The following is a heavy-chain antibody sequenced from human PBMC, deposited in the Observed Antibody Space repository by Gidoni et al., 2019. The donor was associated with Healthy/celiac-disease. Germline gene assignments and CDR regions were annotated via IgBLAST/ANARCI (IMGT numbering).Heavy chain of an antibody. V-gene: IGHV3-15*01. CDR2: MKSKTDGGKT. Sequence: EVQLVESGGGLVTPGGSLRLSCAAAGFTFSNAWMRWVRQAPGKGLEGVGRMKSKTDGGKTGCAAPVKGRFTISRDDSKNTLYLQMNSLKTEDTAVYYCTTDWGLTTVTPNDYWGQGTLVTVSS. J-gene: IGHJ4*02. CDR1: GFTFSNAW. CDR3: TTDWGLTTVTPNDY. D-gene: IGHD4-17*01.